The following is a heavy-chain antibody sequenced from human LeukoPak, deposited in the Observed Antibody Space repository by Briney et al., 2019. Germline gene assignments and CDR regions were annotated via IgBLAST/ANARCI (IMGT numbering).Heavy chain of an antibody. CDR2: IYYSGST. CDR1: GGSISSSSYY. J-gene: IGHJ4*02. V-gene: IGHV4-39*01. Sequence: SETLSLTCTVSGGSISSSSYYWGWIRQPPGKGLEWIGSIYYSGSTYYNPSLKSRVTISVDTSKNQFSLKLSSVTAADTAVYYCARHMYAFWSGFAYWGQGTLVTVSS. CDR3: ARHMYAFWSGFAY. D-gene: IGHD3-3*01.